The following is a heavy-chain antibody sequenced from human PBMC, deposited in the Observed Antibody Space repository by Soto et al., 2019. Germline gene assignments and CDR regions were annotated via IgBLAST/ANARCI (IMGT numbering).Heavy chain of an antibody. J-gene: IGHJ6*02. V-gene: IGHV1-69*01. D-gene: IGHD3-10*01. Sequence: QVQLVQSGAEVKKPGSSVKVSCKTSGVSFNNNGIGWVRQAPGHGLEGMGGVSPPFRTSNYARKFKGRISITADASTGTVNLELSSLTSEDTAQYYCARDLYYGSGSYSPYGMDVWGQGTTVTVSS. CDR2: VSPPFRTS. CDR1: GVSFNNNG. CDR3: ARDLYYGSGSYSPYGMDV.